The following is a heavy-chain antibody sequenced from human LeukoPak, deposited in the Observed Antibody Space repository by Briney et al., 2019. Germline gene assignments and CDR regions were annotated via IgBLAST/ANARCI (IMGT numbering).Heavy chain of an antibody. CDR3: ARGRARTITMVRGARLHYYMDV. J-gene: IGHJ6*03. V-gene: IGHV4-34*01. Sequence: PSETLSLTCAVYGGSFSGYYWSWIRQPPGKGLEWIGEINHSGSTNYNPSLKSRVTISVDTSKNQFSLKLSSVTAADTAVYYCARGRARTITMVRGARLHYYMDVWGKGTTVTVSS. CDR1: GGSFSGYY. CDR2: INHSGST. D-gene: IGHD3-10*01.